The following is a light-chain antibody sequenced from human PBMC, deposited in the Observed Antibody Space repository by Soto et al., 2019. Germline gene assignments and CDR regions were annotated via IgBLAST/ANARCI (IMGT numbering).Light chain of an antibody. CDR1: QSISGW. Sequence: DIQMTQSPSTLSASIGDRVTITCRASQSISGWLAWYQQKPGKAPNLLIYKASSLESGVPSRFSGSGSGTEFTLTISSLQPDDFATYYCQQYYTYSWTFGQGTKVEIK. CDR3: QQYYTYSWT. CDR2: KAS. J-gene: IGKJ1*01. V-gene: IGKV1-5*03.